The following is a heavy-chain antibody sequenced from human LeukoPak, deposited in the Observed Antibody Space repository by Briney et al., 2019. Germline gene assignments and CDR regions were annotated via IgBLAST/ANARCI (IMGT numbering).Heavy chain of an antibody. D-gene: IGHD6-13*01. CDR1: GGSISSSSYY. J-gene: IGHJ6*03. Sequence: PSETLSLTCTVSGGSISSSSYYWGWIRQPPGKGLEWIGEINHSGSTNYNPSLKSRVTISVDTSKNQFSLKLSSVTAADTAVYYCASPYSSSWSSMDVWGKGTTVTVSS. CDR3: ASPYSSSWSSMDV. CDR2: INHSGST. V-gene: IGHV4-39*07.